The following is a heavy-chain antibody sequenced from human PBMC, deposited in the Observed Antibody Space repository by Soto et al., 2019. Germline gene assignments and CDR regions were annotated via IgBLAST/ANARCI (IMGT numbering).Heavy chain of an antibody. CDR1: GYTFTDYG. CDR2: ITAFNGNT. J-gene: IGHJ4*02. CDR3: XXXXXXXXXXGXYYFFDY. V-gene: IGHV1-18*01. Sequence: QVHLVQSGAEVEKPGASVKVSCKASGYTFTDYGISWVRQAPGQGLQWMGWITAFNGNTKYAQQFQGRVTMTTDTSTXTXXMXXXXXXXXXXXXXXXXXXXXXXXXXGXYYFFDYWGQGTLVTVSS. D-gene: IGHD3-3*01.